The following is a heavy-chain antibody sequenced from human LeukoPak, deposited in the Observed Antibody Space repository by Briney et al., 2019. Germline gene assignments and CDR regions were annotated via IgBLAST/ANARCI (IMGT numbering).Heavy chain of an antibody. Sequence: SETLSLTCSVSGDSISSGSYYWGWIRQPAGKGLEWIGRIYSSGRTNYNPSLESRVTISVDTSKNQFSLRLSSVTPADTAIYYCAREGGRQQLAPHGPYYYGMDVWGQGTTVTVSS. V-gene: IGHV4-61*02. CDR1: GDSISSGSYY. CDR2: IYSSGRT. CDR3: AREGGRQQLAPHGPYYYGMDV. J-gene: IGHJ6*02. D-gene: IGHD6-13*01.